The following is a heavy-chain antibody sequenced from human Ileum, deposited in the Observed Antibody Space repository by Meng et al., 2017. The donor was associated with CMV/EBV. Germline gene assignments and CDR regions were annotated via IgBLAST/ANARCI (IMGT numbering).Heavy chain of an antibody. V-gene: IGHV3-15*01. J-gene: IGHJ4*02. CDR1: GFTFSNAW. CDR3: TTDPTRYSSSWYYDY. CDR2: IKSKTDGGTT. D-gene: IGHD6-13*01. Sequence: GESLKISCAASGFTFSNAWMSWVRQAPGKGLEWVGGIKSKTDGGTTDYAAPVKGRFTISRDDSKNTLYLQMNSLNTEDTAVYYCTTDPTRYSSSWYYDYWGQGTRVTVAS.